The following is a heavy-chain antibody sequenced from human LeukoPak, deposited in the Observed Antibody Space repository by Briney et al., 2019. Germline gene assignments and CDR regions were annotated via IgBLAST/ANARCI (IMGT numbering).Heavy chain of an antibody. CDR3: ARVDSYTWVDP. CDR2: ISSSGSSI. CDR1: GFIFSDYY. D-gene: IGHD3-22*01. V-gene: IGHV3-11*04. J-gene: IGHJ5*02. Sequence: GGSLRLSCAASGFIFSDYYMSWDRQAPGKGLEWISYISSSGSSIYYADSVKGRFTISRDNAKNSLYLQMNSLRAEDTAVYYCARVDSYTWVDPWGQGTLVTVSS.